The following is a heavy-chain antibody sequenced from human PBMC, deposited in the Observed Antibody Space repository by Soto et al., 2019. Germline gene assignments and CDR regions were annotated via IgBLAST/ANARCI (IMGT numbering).Heavy chain of an antibody. CDR1: GGTFSSYA. D-gene: IGHD6-19*01. CDR2: IIPIFGTA. CDR3: VIIPPYSSGRDY. J-gene: IGHJ4*02. V-gene: IGHV1-69*13. Sequence: SVKVSCKASGGTFSSYAISWVRQAPGQGLEWMGGIIPIFGTANYAQKFQGRVTITADESTSTAYMELSSLRSEDTAVYYCVIIPPYSSGRDYWGQGTLVTVS.